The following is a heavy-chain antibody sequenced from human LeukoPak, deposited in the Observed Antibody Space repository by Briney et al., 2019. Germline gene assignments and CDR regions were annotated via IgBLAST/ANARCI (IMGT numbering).Heavy chain of an antibody. Sequence: PGGSLRLSCAASGFTFSSYSMNWVRQAPGKGLEWVSSISSSSSYIYYADSVKGRFTISRDNAKNSLYLQMNSLRAEDTAVYYCARVAVLLWFGDRENYMDVWGKGTTVTVSS. CDR3: ARVAVLLWFGDRENYMDV. D-gene: IGHD3-10*01. V-gene: IGHV3-21*01. CDR1: GFTFSSYS. CDR2: ISSSSSYI. J-gene: IGHJ6*03.